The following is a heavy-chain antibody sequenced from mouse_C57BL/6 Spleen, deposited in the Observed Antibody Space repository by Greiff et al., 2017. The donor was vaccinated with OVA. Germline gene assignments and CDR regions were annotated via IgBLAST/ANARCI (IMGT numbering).Heavy chain of an antibody. CDR3: ARELTGTNYCDY. CDR2: INPNNGGT. J-gene: IGHJ2*01. V-gene: IGHV1-18*01. Sequence: VQLQQSGPELVKPGASVKIPCKASGYTFTDYNMDWVKQSHGKSLEWIGDINPNNGGTIYNQKFKGKATLTVDKSSSTAYMELRSLTSEDTAVYNCARELTGTNYCDYWGQGTTLTGSS. D-gene: IGHD4-1*01. CDR1: GYTFTDYN.